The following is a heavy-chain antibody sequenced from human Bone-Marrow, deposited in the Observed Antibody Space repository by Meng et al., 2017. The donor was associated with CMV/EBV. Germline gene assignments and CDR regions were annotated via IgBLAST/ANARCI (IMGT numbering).Heavy chain of an antibody. J-gene: IGHJ6*02. D-gene: IGHD2-2*01. Sequence: GESLKISCAASGFTFSGSAMHWVRQASGKGLEWVGRIRSKANSYATAYAASVKGRLTISRDDSKNTAYLQMNSLKTEDTAVYYCTSGTSCSPARYYWYGMDVWGQGTTVTVSS. V-gene: IGHV3-73*01. CDR2: IRSKANSYAT. CDR3: TSGTSCSPARYYWYGMDV. CDR1: GFTFSGSA.